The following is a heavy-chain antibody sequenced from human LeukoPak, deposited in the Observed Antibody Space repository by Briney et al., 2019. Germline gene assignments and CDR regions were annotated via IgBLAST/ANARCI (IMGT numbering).Heavy chain of an antibody. Sequence: PGGSLRLSCAASGFTFSNYAMSWVRQAPGKGLEWVAVISYDGSNKYYADSVKGRFTISRDNSKNTLYLQMNSLRAEDTAVYYCARLMVKRIDYWGQGTLVTVSS. CDR2: ISYDGSNK. CDR1: GFTFSNYA. D-gene: IGHD2-8*01. V-gene: IGHV3-30-3*01. CDR3: ARLMVKRIDY. J-gene: IGHJ4*02.